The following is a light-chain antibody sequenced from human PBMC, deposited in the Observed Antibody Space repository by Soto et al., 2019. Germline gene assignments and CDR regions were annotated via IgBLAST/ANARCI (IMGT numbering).Light chain of an antibody. J-gene: IGKJ5*01. Sequence: EIVMTQSPATLSVSTGERATLSCRASQSVSGNLAWYQQKPGQAPRLLIYGASTMATGIPARFSGSGYGTEFTLTISSLQSEDFAVYYCQQYNNWPPITFGQGTRLEIK. V-gene: IGKV3-15*01. CDR2: GAS. CDR1: QSVSGN. CDR3: QQYNNWPPIT.